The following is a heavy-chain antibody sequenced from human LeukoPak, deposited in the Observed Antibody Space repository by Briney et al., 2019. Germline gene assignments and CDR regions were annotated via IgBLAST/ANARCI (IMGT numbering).Heavy chain of an antibody. Sequence: KGLDWLANINQDGTEKYYAHSVRGRFTISRDNAKNSVHLQMNNLRAEDTALYYCAVLEGLSWGQGTLVTVSS. J-gene: IGHJ4*02. D-gene: IGHD5-24*01. CDR3: AVLEGLS. CDR2: INQDGTEK. V-gene: IGHV3-7*03.